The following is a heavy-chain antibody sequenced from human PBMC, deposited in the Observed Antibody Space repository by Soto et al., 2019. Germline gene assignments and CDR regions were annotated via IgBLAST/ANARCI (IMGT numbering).Heavy chain of an antibody. V-gene: IGHV3-20*04. CDR2: INWNGGST. D-gene: IGHD3-10*01. Sequence: GGSLRLSCAASGFTFDDYGMSWVRQAPGKGLEWVSGINWNGGSTGYADSVKGRFTISRDNAKNSLYLQMNSLRAEDTALYYCARVGITMVRGVIIMTDYYYGMDVWGQGTTVTVSS. J-gene: IGHJ6*02. CDR3: ARVGITMVRGVIIMTDYYYGMDV. CDR1: GFTFDDYG.